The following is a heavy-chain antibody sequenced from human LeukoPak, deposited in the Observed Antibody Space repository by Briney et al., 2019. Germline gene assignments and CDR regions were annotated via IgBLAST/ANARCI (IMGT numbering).Heavy chain of an antibody. Sequence: PETLSLTCTASGGSISSYYWSWIRQPAGKGLEWIGRIYTSGSTNYNPSLKSRVTMSVDTSKNQFSLKLSSVTAADTAVYYCARQKKTSAYYDFWSGYPDWFDPWGQGTLVTVSS. CDR1: GGSISSYY. J-gene: IGHJ5*02. V-gene: IGHV4-4*07. CDR3: ARQKKTSAYYDFWSGYPDWFDP. CDR2: IYTSGST. D-gene: IGHD3-3*01.